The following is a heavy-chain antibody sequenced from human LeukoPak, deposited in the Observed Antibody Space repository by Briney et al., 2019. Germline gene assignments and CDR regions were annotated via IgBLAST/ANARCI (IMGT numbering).Heavy chain of an antibody. J-gene: IGHJ5*02. CDR2: IIPIFGIA. V-gene: IGHV1-69*04. Sequence: ASVKVSCKASGGTFSSYAISWVRQAPGQGLXXXXRIIPIFGIANYAQKFQGRVTITADKSTSTAYMELSSLRSEDTAVYYCARGMTTVTTWWFDPWGQGTLVTVSS. CDR1: GGTFSSYA. CDR3: ARGMTTVTTWWFDP. D-gene: IGHD4-17*01.